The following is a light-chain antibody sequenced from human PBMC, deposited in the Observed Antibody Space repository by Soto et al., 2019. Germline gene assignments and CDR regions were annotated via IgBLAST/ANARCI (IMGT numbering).Light chain of an antibody. Sequence: EIVLTQSPGTLSFSPGERATLTCRASQSVSSSYLAWFQKKPGQAPRLLIYGASSRATGIPDRFSGSGSGTDFTLTISRLEPEDFAVYYCQQYGNAPFTFAPGTKVDIK. V-gene: IGKV3-20*01. J-gene: IGKJ3*01. CDR3: QQYGNAPFT. CDR2: GAS. CDR1: QSVSSSY.